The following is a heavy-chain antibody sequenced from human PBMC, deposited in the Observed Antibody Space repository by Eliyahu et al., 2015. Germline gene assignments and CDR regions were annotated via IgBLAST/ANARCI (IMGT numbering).Heavy chain of an antibody. V-gene: IGHV3-23*01. J-gene: IGHJ4*02. Sequence: EVQLLESGGGLVQPGGSLRXSCAASGFXFSSYAMXWVRQAPGKGLEWVSAXSGSGGSTYYADSVKGRFTISRDNSKNTLYLQMNSLRAEDTAVYYCAKENEVGDSGYFDYWGQGTLVTVSS. CDR3: AKENEVGDSGYFDY. D-gene: IGHD5-12*01. CDR2: XSGSGGST. CDR1: GFXFSSYA.